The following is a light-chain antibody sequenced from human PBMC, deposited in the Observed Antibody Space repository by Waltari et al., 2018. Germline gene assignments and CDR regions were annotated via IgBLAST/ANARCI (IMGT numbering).Light chain of an antibody. V-gene: IGLV2-14*03. CDR3: ASYTSSSNYV. Sequence: QHPQKAPNPIIFDVTERPSWISARFSGSKSGNTASLTISGLQSDDEADYYCASYTSSSNYVFGSGTTVTV. CDR2: DVT. J-gene: IGLJ1*01.